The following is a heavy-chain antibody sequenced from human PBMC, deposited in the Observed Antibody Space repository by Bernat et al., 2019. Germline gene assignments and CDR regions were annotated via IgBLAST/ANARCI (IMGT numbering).Heavy chain of an antibody. V-gene: IGHV1-3*01. Sequence: QVQLVQSGAEVKKPGASVKVSCKASGYTFTSYAMHWVRQAPGQRLEWMGWINAGNGNTKYSQKFQGRVTITRDTSASTAYMELSSLRSEDTAVYYCARDAGGSGSYYNIMFAFDYWGQGTLVTVSS. CDR3: ARDAGGSGSYYNIMFAFDY. CDR1: GYTFTSYA. J-gene: IGHJ4*02. D-gene: IGHD3-10*01. CDR2: INAGNGNT.